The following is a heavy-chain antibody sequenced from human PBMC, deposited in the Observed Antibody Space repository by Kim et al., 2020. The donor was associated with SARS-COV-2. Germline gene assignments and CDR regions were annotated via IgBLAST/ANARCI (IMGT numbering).Heavy chain of an antibody. CDR1: GFTFSNYA. V-gene: IGHV3-74*01. CDR2: INSDGSTI. J-gene: IGHJ6*01. D-gene: IGHD3-9*01. Sequence: GGSLRLSCAASGFTFSNYAMHWVRQAPGKGLEWVSRINSDGSTINYADSVKGRFIISRDNAKNTLYLQMNSLRAEDTAVYYCARFDSYYDVLTGPPSDYGMDVWGQGTTVTVSS. CDR3: ARFDSYYDVLTGPPSDYGMDV.